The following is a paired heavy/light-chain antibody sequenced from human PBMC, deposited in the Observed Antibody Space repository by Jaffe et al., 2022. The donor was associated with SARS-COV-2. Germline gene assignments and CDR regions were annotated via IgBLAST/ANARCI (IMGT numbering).Light chain of an antibody. CDR2: SAS. J-gene: IGKJ2*01. CDR1: QSISSD. CDR3: QQSYSTLAYT. Sequence: DIQMTQSPSSLSASVGDRITITCRASQSISSDLNWYQQKPGKAPKLLIYSASSLQSGVPSRFSGSGSGTDFTLTISSLQPEDFATYYCQQSYSTLAYTFGQGTKLEIK. V-gene: IGKV1-39*01.
Heavy chain of an antibody. CDR3: AKDDDSYSGDYDGY. V-gene: IGHV3-23*01. D-gene: IGHD2-21*01. CDR2: ISGSGATT. Sequence: EVQLLESGGGLVQPGGSLRLSCAASGFTFSNYAMGWVRQAPGKGLEWVSAISGSGATTYYADSVKGRFTISRDNSKNSLHLQMSSLRADDTAVYYCAKDDDSYSGDYDGYWGQGTLVTVSS. CDR1: GFTFSNYA. J-gene: IGHJ4*02.